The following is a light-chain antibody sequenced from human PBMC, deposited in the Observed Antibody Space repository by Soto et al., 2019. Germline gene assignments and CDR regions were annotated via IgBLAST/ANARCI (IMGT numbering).Light chain of an antibody. CDR2: GAS. Sequence: EIVLTQSPATLSLSPGERATLFCRASQGVSSNLAWYQHKPGQAPRLLTYGASTRATGIPARFSGSGSGTEFTLTISSLQPEDFAVYYCQQYYNWPRTFGQGTKVDIK. CDR1: QGVSSN. J-gene: IGKJ1*01. V-gene: IGKV3-15*01. CDR3: QQYYNWPRT.